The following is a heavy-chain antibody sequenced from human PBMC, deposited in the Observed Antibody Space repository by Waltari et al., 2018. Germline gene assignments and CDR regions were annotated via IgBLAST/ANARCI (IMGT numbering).Heavy chain of an antibody. D-gene: IGHD5-12*01. CDR1: GYTLTDSP. CDR2: YVPEDGET. J-gene: IGHJ5*02. CDR3: ATDHYRQSGYDS. Sequence: QVQLVQSGAEVKKPGASGKVSCKVSGYTLTDSPMHWGRQAPGKGLEWMGGYVPEDGETIYAQSFQGRVAMTEDSSTDTAYMELTSLTSEDTAVYYCATDHYRQSGYDSWGQGTLVTVSS. V-gene: IGHV1-24*01.